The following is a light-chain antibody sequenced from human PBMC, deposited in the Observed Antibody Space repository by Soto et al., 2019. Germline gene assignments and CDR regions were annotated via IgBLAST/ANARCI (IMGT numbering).Light chain of an antibody. V-gene: IGKV1-6*01. CDR3: LQDNKYPRT. CDR1: QDIRNE. CDR2: AAS. J-gene: IGKJ1*01. Sequence: AIQMTQSPSSLSAFVGDRVTITCRASQDIRNELGWYQQRPGKAPKLLIYAASTLESGVPLRFSASGSGTDFTLSISSLRPEDVANYYCLQDNKYPRTFGQGTKVEI.